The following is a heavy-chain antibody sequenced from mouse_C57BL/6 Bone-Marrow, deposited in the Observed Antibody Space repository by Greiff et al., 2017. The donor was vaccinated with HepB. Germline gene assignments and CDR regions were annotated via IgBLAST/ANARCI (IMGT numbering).Heavy chain of an antibody. J-gene: IGHJ2*01. D-gene: IGHD2-3*01. CDR3: TTYPDGYLRL. CDR1: GFNIKDDS. Sequence: EVKLQQSGAELVRPGASVKLSCTASGFNIKDDSMHWVKQRPEQGLEWIGWIDPENGDTEYASKFQGKATITADTSSNTAYLQLSSLTSEDTAVYYCTTYPDGYLRLGGQGTTLTVSS. CDR2: IDPENGDT. V-gene: IGHV14-4*01.